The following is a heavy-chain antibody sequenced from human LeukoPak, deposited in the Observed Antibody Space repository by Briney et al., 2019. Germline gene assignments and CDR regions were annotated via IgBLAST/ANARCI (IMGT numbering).Heavy chain of an antibody. CDR3: AKDRSYYDSSGYTSSGAFDI. CDR2: IYSGGST. D-gene: IGHD3-22*01. CDR1: EFSVGSNY. J-gene: IGHJ3*02. V-gene: IGHV3-66*01. Sequence: GGSLRLSCAAYEFSVGSNYMTWVRQAPGKGLEWVSLIYSGGSTYYADSVKGRFTISRDNSKNTLYLQMNSLRAEDTAVYYCAKDRSYYDSSGYTSSGAFDIWGQGTMVTVSS.